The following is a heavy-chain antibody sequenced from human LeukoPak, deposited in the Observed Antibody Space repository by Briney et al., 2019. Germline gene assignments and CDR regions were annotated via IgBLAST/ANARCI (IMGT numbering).Heavy chain of an antibody. D-gene: IGHD6-6*01. J-gene: IGHJ4*02. CDR3: ARSPHSSLYYFDY. V-gene: IGHV4-30-2*01. CDR1: GGSISSGGYY. Sequence: PSETLSLTCTVSGGSISSGGYYWSWIRQPPGKGLEWIGYIYHSGSTYYNPSLKSRVTISVDRSKNQFSLKLSSVTAADTAVYYCARSPHSSLYYFDYWGQGTLVTVSS. CDR2: IYHSGST.